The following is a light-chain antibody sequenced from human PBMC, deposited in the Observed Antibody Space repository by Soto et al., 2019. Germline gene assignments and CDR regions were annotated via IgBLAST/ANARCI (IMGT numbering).Light chain of an antibody. V-gene: IGKV1-39*01. Sequence: DIRLTHSPSPLSAAVGNSVSVTCRASQIVDTSLNWYQQKPGKAPHLLIYAASSLQSGVPSRLSGSGSATYFTLTIHNLQPEDFATYYCQQTHSLPPTFGQGTKVDIK. CDR2: AAS. CDR3: QQTHSLPPT. CDR1: QIVDTS. J-gene: IGKJ2*01.